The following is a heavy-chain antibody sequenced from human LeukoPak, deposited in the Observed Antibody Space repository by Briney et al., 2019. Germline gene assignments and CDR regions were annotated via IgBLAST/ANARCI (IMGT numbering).Heavy chain of an antibody. V-gene: IGHV4-59*08. D-gene: IGHD3-10*01. J-gene: IGHJ4*02. CDR3: ARDYGSGQFDY. Sequence: PSETLSLTCTVSGGSISSYYWSWLRQPPGKGLEGIGYIYYSGSTNYNPSLKRRVTISVDTSKTQFYLKLSSVTAADTAVYYCARDYGSGQFDYWGQGTLVTVSS. CDR2: IYYSGST. CDR1: GGSISSYY.